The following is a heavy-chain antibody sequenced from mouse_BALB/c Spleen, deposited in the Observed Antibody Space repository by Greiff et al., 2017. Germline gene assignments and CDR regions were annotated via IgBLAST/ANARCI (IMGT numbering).Heavy chain of an antibody. J-gene: IGHJ1*01. CDR3: ARDPDGYYGYFDV. D-gene: IGHD2-3*01. CDR1: GFTFSSYG. CDR2: INSNGGST. V-gene: IGHV5-6-3*01. Sequence: EEKLVESGGGLVQPGGSLKLSCAASGFTFSSYGMSWVRQTPDKRLELVATINSNGGSTYYPDSVKGRFTISRDNAKNTLYLQMSSLKSEDTAMYYCARDPDGYYGYFDVWGAGTTVTVSS.